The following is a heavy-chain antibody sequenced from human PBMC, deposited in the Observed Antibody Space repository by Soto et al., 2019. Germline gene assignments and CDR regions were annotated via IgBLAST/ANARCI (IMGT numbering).Heavy chain of an antibody. Sequence: ASVKVSCKASGYTFTSYYMHWVRQAPGQGLEWMGIINPSGGSTSYAQKFQGRVTMTRDTSTSTVYMELSSLRSEDTAVYYRARVGYYDSSGSMGFDPWGQGTLVTISS. V-gene: IGHV1-46*01. D-gene: IGHD3-22*01. CDR2: INPSGGST. CDR3: ARVGYYDSSGSMGFDP. CDR1: GYTFTSYY. J-gene: IGHJ5*02.